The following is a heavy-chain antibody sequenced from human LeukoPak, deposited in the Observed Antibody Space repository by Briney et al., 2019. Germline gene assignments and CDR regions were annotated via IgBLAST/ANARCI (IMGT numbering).Heavy chain of an antibody. Sequence: SETLSLTCTVSGYSISSGYYWGWIRQPPGKGLEWIGSSYHSGRTYYNPSLKSRVTISVDTSKNHFSLRLCSVSAADTAVYYCARGADFDYWGQGTLVTVSS. J-gene: IGHJ4*02. CDR2: SYHSGRT. CDR1: GYSISSGYY. CDR3: ARGADFDY. V-gene: IGHV4-38-2*02.